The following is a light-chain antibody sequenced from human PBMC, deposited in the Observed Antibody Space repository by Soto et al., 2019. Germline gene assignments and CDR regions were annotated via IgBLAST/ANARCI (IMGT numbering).Light chain of an antibody. V-gene: IGKV1-13*02. CDR2: DAS. CDR3: QQFDSNPLT. CDR1: RAISSA. Sequence: GDRVTITCRASRAISSALVWYQQKPGKAPQLLIYDASTLESGVPSRFSGSGYGTDFTLTISSLQPEDFATYYCQQFDSNPLTFGGGTKVDIK. J-gene: IGKJ4*01.